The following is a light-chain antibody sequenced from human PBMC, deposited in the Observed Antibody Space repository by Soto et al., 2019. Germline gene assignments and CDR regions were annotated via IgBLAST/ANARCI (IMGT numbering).Light chain of an antibody. J-gene: IGKJ1*01. CDR1: QSVSSSY. V-gene: IGKV3-20*01. CDR2: GAS. Sequence: EIVLTQSPGTLSLSPGERATLSCRASQSVSSSYLAWYQQKPVQAPRLLIYGASSRATGIPDRFSGSGSGTDFTLTISRLEPEDFAVYYCQQYGRSPWTFGRGTKVEIK. CDR3: QQYGRSPWT.